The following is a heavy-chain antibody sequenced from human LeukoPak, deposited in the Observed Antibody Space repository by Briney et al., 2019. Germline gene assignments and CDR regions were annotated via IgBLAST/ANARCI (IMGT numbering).Heavy chain of an antibody. CDR3: AREVYYYDTSPEGGFGY. V-gene: IGHV1-46*01. CDR2: INPSGGST. J-gene: IGHJ4*02. CDR1: GYTFTSYY. Sequence: GASVKVSCKASGYTFTSYYMHWVRQAPGQGLEWMGIINPSGGSTSYAQKFQGRVTMTRDTSTSTVYMELSSLRSEDTAVYYCAREVYYYDTSPEGGFGYWGQGTLVTVSS. D-gene: IGHD3-22*01.